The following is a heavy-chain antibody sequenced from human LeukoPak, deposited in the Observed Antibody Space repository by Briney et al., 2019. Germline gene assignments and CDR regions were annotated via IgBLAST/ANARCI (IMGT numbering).Heavy chain of an antibody. Sequence: GGSLRLSCAASGFTFSRYWMHWVRQAPGKGLLWVSRINSDGSSTYYADSVKGRFTTSRDNAKNALHLQMNSLTAEDTAVYYCAKGEYSRGWYFDCWGQGTLVTVSS. V-gene: IGHV3-74*01. D-gene: IGHD6-19*01. CDR2: INSDGSST. CDR3: AKGEYSRGWYFDC. J-gene: IGHJ4*02. CDR1: GFTFSRYW.